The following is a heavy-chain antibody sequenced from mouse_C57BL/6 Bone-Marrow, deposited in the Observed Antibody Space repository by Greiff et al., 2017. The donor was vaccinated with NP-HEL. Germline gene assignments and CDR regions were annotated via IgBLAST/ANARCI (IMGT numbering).Heavy chain of an antibody. Sequence: EVQLVESGGGLVQPGGSLKLSCAASGFTFSSYGMSWVRQTPDKRLELVATINSNGGSTYYPDSVKGRFTISRDNAKNTLYLQMSSLKSEDTAMYYCARDRPYAMDYWGQGTSVTVSS. J-gene: IGHJ4*01. CDR2: INSNGGST. V-gene: IGHV5-6-3*01. CDR3: ARDRPYAMDY. CDR1: GFTFSSYG.